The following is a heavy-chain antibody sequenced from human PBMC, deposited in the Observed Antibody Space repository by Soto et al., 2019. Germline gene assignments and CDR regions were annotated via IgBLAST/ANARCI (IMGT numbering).Heavy chain of an antibody. D-gene: IGHD1-26*01. Sequence: EVQLLESGGGLVQPGGSLRLSCAVSGLTFSRYAMSWVRQAPGKGLEWVSAIINTGGDTLYADSVKARFTISRDNFKNTLYLQINSLRAEDAAIYYCAKASGESYPESRFFDQWGQGTRVTVSS. CDR3: AKASGESYPESRFFDQ. V-gene: IGHV3-23*01. CDR2: IINTGGDT. J-gene: IGHJ4*02. CDR1: GLTFSRYA.